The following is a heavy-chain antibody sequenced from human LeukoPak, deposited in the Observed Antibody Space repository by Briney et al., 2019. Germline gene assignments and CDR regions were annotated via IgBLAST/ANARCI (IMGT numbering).Heavy chain of an antibody. CDR3: ANGYRYCSSTRCDFDF. Sequence: TGVSLTLSCAASGFTFNSFSMNWARQAQGKGLEWVTFILYDGSDKYYAESVKGRFTISRDDSKNTLYLQMNSLRVEDTAVYYCANGYRYCSSTRCDFDFWGQGTLVTVSS. V-gene: IGHV3-30*02. CDR1: GFTFNSFS. CDR2: ILYDGSDK. D-gene: IGHD2-2*01. J-gene: IGHJ4*02.